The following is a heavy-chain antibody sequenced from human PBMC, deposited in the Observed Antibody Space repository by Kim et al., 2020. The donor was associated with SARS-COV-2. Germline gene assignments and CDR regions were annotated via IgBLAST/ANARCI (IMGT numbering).Heavy chain of an antibody. J-gene: IGHJ3*02. D-gene: IGHD5-12*01. CDR1: GGSFSGYY. CDR2: INHSGST. V-gene: IGHV4-34*01. Sequence: SETLSLTCAVYGGSFSGYYWSWIRQPPGKGLEWIGEINHSGSTNYNPSLKSRVTISVDTSKNQFSLKLSSVTAADTDVYYCARTRDGYKTFDIWGQGTMVTVSS. CDR3: ARTRDGYKTFDI.